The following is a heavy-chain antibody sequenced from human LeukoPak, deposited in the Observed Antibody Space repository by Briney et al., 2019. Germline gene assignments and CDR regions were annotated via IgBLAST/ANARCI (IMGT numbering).Heavy chain of an antibody. Sequence: ASVKVSCKASGYTFTGYYMHWVRQAPGQGLEWMGWINPNSGGTNYAQKFQGRVTMTRDTSISTAYMELSRLRSDDTAVYYCARDFNYSDSSGPDYWGQGTLVTVSS. CDR2: INPNSGGT. J-gene: IGHJ4*02. CDR1: GYTFTGYY. CDR3: ARDFNYSDSSGPDY. D-gene: IGHD3-22*01. V-gene: IGHV1-2*02.